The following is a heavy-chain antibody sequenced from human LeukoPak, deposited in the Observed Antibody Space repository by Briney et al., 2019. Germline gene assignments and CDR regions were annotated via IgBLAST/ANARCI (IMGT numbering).Heavy chain of an antibody. CDR3: ANLYFYGSGSFPNY. J-gene: IGHJ4*02. CDR2: IHDSGNF. CDR1: GGSISTRYYY. Sequence: SETLSLTCAVSGGSISTRYYYWGWIRQPPGKGLEWIGTIHDSGNFYYSPSLRSQVTISVDTSNNQFSLKLSSVTAGDTAVYYCANLYFYGSGSFPNYWGQGILVTVST. V-gene: IGHV4-39*01. D-gene: IGHD3-10*01.